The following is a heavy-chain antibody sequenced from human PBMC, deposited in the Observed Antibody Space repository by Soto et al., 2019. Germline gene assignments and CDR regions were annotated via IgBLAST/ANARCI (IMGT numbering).Heavy chain of an antibody. D-gene: IGHD3-22*01. CDR1: GFTFSSYA. J-gene: IGHJ5*02. V-gene: IGHV3-23*01. CDR2: ISGSGGST. CDR3: AKGYDSSGYYPNNWFDP. Sequence: PGGSLRLSCAASGFTFSSYAMSWVRQAPGKGLEWVSAISGSGGSTYYADSVKGRFTISRDNSKNTLYLQMNSLRAEDTAVYYCAKGYDSSGYYPNNWFDPWGQGTLVTVSS.